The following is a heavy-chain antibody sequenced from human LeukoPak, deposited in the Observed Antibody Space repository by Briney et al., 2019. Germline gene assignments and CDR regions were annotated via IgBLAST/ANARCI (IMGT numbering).Heavy chain of an antibody. CDR1: GGSISSYY. Sequence: PSETLSLTCTVSGGSISSYYWSWIRQPAGKGLEWIGRIYTSGSTNYNPSLKSRVTMSVDTSKNQFSLKLSSVTAADTAAYYCARDDYYYDSSGYYSNWGQGTLVTVSS. D-gene: IGHD3-22*01. CDR2: IYTSGST. V-gene: IGHV4-4*07. CDR3: ARDDYYYDSSGYYSN. J-gene: IGHJ4*02.